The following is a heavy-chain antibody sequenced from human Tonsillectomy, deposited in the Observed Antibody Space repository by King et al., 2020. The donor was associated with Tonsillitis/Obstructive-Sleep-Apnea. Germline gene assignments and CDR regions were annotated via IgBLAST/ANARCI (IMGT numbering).Heavy chain of an antibody. J-gene: IGHJ4*02. Sequence: VQLVESGGDLVQPGGSLRLPCGASGFTFNTYAMSWSRQAPGKGLEWVASISYDGATSLHADLVKGRFTISRDNSKNTLYLQMISLRAEDTALYYCATITAASATGYWGQGTLVTVSS. V-gene: IGHV3-23*04. CDR1: GFTFNTYA. D-gene: IGHD6-13*01. CDR2: ISYDGATS. CDR3: ATITAASATGY.